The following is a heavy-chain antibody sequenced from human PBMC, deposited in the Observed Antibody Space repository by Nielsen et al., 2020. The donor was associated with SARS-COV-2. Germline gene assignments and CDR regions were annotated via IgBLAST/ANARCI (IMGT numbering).Heavy chain of an antibody. CDR2: ISSSSSYI. CDR3: ARGARRDGYSYGSGHDAFDI. CDR1: GFTFSSYS. Sequence: GGSLRLSCAASGFTFSSYSMNWVRQAPGKGLEWVSSISSSSSYIYYADSVKGRFTISRENAKNSLYLQMNSLRAGDTAVYYCARGARRDGYSYGSGHDAFDIWGQGTMVTVSS. J-gene: IGHJ3*02. D-gene: IGHD5-18*01. V-gene: IGHV3-21*01.